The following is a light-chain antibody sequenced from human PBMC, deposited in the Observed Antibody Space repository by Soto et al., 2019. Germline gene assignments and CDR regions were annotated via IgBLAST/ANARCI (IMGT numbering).Light chain of an antibody. CDR3: PHYGSSRT. V-gene: IGKV3-20*01. CDR2: NAS. J-gene: IGKJ1*01. CDR1: QSVSSSY. Sequence: EIVLTQSPGTLSLSPGERATLSCRASQSVSSSYLAWYQHKPGQAPRLLIYNASSRPTGIPDRFSGSGTGTDFTLTISRLEPEDFAVYYCPHYGSSRTFGEGTMVDIK.